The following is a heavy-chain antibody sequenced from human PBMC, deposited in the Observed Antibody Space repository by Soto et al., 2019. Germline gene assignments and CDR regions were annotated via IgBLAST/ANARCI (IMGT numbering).Heavy chain of an antibody. CDR3: TSLYYGH. Sequence: TGGSLRLSCAASEFTFTNAWMSWVRQAPGKGLEWVGRIKSKADGGTTDYAAPVKGRFTISRDESQNTLYLQMHSLKPEDTAVYYCTSLYYGHWGQGTLVTVSS. CDR1: EFTFTNAW. J-gene: IGHJ4*02. CDR2: IKSKADGGTT. V-gene: IGHV3-15*01. D-gene: IGHD3-16*02.